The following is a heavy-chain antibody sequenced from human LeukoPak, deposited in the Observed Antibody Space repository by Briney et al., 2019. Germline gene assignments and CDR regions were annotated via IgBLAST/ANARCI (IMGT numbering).Heavy chain of an antibody. J-gene: IGHJ4*02. V-gene: IGHV5-51*01. CDR2: IYPGDSET. D-gene: IGHD3-9*01. CDR3: ARRSLDILTGYPFDY. Sequence: GESLKISRKGSGYSFTSYWIGWVRQMPGRGLEGMGIIYPGDSETRYRPSFQGQVTISADRSINAAYLQWSSLKASDSAIYYCARRSLDILTGYPFDYWGQGTLVTVSS. CDR1: GYSFTSYW.